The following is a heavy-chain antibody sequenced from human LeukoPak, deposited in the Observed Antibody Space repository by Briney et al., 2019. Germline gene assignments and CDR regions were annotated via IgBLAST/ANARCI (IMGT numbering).Heavy chain of an antibody. CDR1: GFTFSSYS. CDR2: ISSSSSYI. D-gene: IGHD6-25*01. CDR3: ARDLYSSGPNWFDP. Sequence: PGGSLRLSCAASGFTFSSYSMNWVRQAPGKGLEWVSSISSSSSYIYYADSVKGRFTISRDNAKNSLYLQMNSLRAEDTAVYYCARDLYSSGPNWFDPWGQGTLVTVSS. J-gene: IGHJ5*02. V-gene: IGHV3-21*01.